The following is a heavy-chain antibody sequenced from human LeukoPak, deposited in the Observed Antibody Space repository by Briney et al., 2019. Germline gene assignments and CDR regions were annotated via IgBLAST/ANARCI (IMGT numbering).Heavy chain of an antibody. CDR1: GFTFSNYA. D-gene: IGHD6-19*01. CDR2: IDASGGAT. CDR3: AKGSGSGWYGWFAP. J-gene: IGHJ5*02. V-gene: IGHV3-23*01. Sequence: GGSLRLSCAASGFTFSNYAMSWVRQAPGKGLEWVSSIDASGGATYYADSVKGRFTISRDNSKNTFYLQMNSLRAEDTAVYSCAKGSGSGWYGWFAPWGQGTLVTISS.